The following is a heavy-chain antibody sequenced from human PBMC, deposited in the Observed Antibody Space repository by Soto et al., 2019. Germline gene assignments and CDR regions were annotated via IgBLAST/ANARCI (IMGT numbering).Heavy chain of an antibody. J-gene: IGHJ4*02. Sequence: PGGSLRLSCAASEFTFSNYAMHWVRQAPGKGLEWVTIISFDGSKTHYADSVRGRFTISRDNSNNTLSLQMSNLRPEDTALYYCAREGGNGYSYGYSFDYWGQGTQVTVSS. D-gene: IGHD5-18*01. CDR1: EFTFSNYA. V-gene: IGHV3-30-3*01. CDR3: AREGGNGYSYGYSFDY. CDR2: ISFDGSKT.